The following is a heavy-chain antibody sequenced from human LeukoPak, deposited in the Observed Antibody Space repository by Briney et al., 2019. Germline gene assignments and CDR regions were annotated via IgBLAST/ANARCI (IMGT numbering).Heavy chain of an antibody. V-gene: IGHV3-7*01. D-gene: IGHD4-17*01. J-gene: IGHJ4*02. CDR3: AREGQRDYALVLDY. CDR1: GFTFSSYW. Sequence: GGSLRLSCAASGFTFSSYWMSWVRQAPGKGLEWVANINQDGSEKYYVDSVKGRFTISRDNAKNSPYLQMNSLRAEDTAVYYCAREGQRDYALVLDYWGQGTLVTVSS. CDR2: INQDGSEK.